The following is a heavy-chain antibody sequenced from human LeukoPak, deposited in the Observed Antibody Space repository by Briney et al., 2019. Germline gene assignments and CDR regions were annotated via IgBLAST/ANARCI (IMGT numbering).Heavy chain of an antibody. J-gene: IGHJ3*02. CDR3: AKAGFGSGHAFDI. V-gene: IGHV3-23*01. CDR2: ISGSGGST. CDR1: GFTFSSYA. Sequence: GGSLRLSCAASGFTFSSYAMSWVRQAPGKGLEWVSAISGSGGSTYYADSVKGRFTISRDNSKNTLYLQMSSLRAEDTAVYYCAKAGFGSGHAFDIWGQGTMVTVSS. D-gene: IGHD3-10*01.